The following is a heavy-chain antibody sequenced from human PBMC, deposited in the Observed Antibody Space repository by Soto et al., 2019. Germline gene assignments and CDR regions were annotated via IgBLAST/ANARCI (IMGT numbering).Heavy chain of an antibody. J-gene: IGHJ4*02. CDR3: ARDSADTAMVTIGY. CDR2: IIPIFGTA. D-gene: IGHD5-18*01. CDR1: GGTFSSYA. V-gene: IGHV1-69*13. Sequence: GASVKVSCKASGGTFSSYAISWVRQAPGQGLEWMGGIIPIFGTANYAQKFQGRVTITADESTSTAYMELSSLRSEDTAVYYCARDSADTAMVTIGYWGQGTQVTVSS.